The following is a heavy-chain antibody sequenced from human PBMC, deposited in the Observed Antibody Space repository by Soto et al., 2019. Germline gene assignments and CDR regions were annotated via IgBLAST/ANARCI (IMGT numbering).Heavy chain of an antibody. Sequence: GGSLRLSCAASGFTFSSYWMDWVRQAPGKGLEWVANINQDGSEKHYVASVKGRFTISRDNAKNSLYLQMSSLTAEDSALYYCSPSLDYWGQGALVTVSS. CDR2: INQDGSEK. CDR3: SPSLDY. V-gene: IGHV3-7*01. CDR1: GFTFSSYW. J-gene: IGHJ4*02.